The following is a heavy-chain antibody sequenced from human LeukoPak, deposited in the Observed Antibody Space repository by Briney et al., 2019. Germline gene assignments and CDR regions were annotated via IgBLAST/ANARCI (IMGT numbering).Heavy chain of an antibody. CDR1: EFPFGSYS. D-gene: IGHD3-3*01. CDR3: AKDPRTTRPYDFWSGSRPLYFDY. CDR2: ISGSGGST. Sequence: GGSLRLSCAASEFPFGSYSMNWVRQAPGKGLEWVSAISGSGGSTYYADSVKGRFTISRDNSKNTLYLQMNSLRAEDTAVYYCAKDPRTTRPYDFWSGSRPLYFDYWGQGTLVTVSS. J-gene: IGHJ4*02. V-gene: IGHV3-23*01.